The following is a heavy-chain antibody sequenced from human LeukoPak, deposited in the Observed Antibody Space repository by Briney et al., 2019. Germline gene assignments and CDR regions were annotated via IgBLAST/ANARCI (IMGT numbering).Heavy chain of an antibody. CDR1: GFIFGKYA. CDR2: ISGGGDST. J-gene: IGHJ4*02. Sequence: PGGSLRLSCVGSGFIFGKYAMTWFRQAPGKGLEWVSTISGGGDSTWNADSVKGRFTVSRDNSKNTLYLQMSSLRVEDTAVYYCAKRGSSETRWYPFDYWGQGTLVTVSS. D-gene: IGHD2-15*01. CDR3: AKRGSSETRWYPFDY. V-gene: IGHV3-23*01.